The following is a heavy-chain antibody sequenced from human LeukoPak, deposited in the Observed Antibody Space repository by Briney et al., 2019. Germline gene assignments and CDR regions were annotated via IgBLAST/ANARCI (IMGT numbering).Heavy chain of an antibody. J-gene: IGHJ4*02. CDR1: GGSFSGYY. V-gene: IGHV4-34*01. Sequence: PSETLSLTCAVYGGSFSGYYWSWIRQPPGKGLEWIGEINHSGSTNYNPSLKSRVTISVDTSKKQFSLKLSSVTAADTAVYYCARGYDFWSGFWDYWGQGTLVTVSS. CDR3: ARGYDFWSGFWDY. CDR2: INHSGST. D-gene: IGHD3-3*01.